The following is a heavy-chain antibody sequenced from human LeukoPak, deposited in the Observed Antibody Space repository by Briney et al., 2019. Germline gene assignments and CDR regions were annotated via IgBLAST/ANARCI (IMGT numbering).Heavy chain of an antibody. CDR3: ASTESHYYDFWSGGPAFDI. V-gene: IGHV3-30-3*01. J-gene: IGHJ3*02. CDR1: GFTFSSYA. Sequence: GRSLRLSCAASGFTFSSYAMHWVRQAPGKGLEWVAVISYDGSNKYYADSVKGRFTISRDNSKNTLYLQMNSLRAEDTAVYYCASTESHYYDFWSGGPAFDIWGQGTMVTVSS. D-gene: IGHD3-3*01. CDR2: ISYDGSNK.